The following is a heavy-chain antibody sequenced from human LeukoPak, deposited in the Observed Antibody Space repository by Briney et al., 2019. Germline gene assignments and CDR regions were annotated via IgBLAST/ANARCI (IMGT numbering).Heavy chain of an antibody. J-gene: IGHJ4*02. CDR1: GGSISSSSYY. Sequence: SETLSLTCTVSGGSISSSSYYWGWIRQPPGKGLEWIGSIYYSGSTYYNPSLKSRVTISVDTSKNQFSLKLSSVTAADTAVYYCVKDRGNHITDYWGQGTLVTVSS. CDR2: IYYSGST. CDR3: VKDRGNHITDY. V-gene: IGHV4-39*07. D-gene: IGHD1-14*01.